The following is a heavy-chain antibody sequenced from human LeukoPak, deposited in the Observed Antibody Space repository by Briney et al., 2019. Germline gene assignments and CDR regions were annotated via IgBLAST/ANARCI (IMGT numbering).Heavy chain of an antibody. J-gene: IGHJ4*02. CDR2: ISSNGGGT. CDR3: ARQVAAAAYFDY. D-gene: IGHD6-13*01. V-gene: IGHV3-64*01. Sequence: GGSLRLSCAASGFTFSSFAVHWVRQAPGKGVEYVSAISSNGGGTYYANSVKGRFTISRDNSKNTLYLQMGSLRAEDMAVYYCARQVAAAAYFDYWGQGTLVTVSS. CDR1: GFTFSSFA.